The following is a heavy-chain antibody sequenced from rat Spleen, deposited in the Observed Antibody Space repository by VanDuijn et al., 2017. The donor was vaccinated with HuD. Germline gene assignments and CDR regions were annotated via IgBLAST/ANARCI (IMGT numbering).Heavy chain of an antibody. V-gene: IGHV5-27*01. CDR2: ISTGGGST. D-gene: IGHD3-4*01. J-gene: IGHJ3*01. CDR1: GFTFSDYY. Sequence: EVQLVESGGVLVQPGRSMKLSCAASGFTFSDYYMAWVRQAPTKGLEWVAYISTGGGSTYYRDSVKGRFVISKDNAKNTGYLQMTNLKSEDTAMYYCTGSNPNWFAYWGQGTLVTDSS. CDR3: TGSNPNWFAY.